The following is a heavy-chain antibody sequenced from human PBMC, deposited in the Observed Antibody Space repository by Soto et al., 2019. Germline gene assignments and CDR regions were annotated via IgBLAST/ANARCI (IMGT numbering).Heavy chain of an antibody. V-gene: IGHV4-59*01. CDR3: ARAVVVGLRYLWFDP. J-gene: IGHJ5*02. CDR1: GGSISSYY. CDR2: IYYSGST. Sequence: PSETLSLTCTVSGGSISSYYWSRIRQPPGKGLEWIGYIYYSGSTNYNPSLKSRVTISVDTSKNQFSLKLSSATAADTAVYYCARAVVVGLRYLWFDPWGQGTLVTVSS. D-gene: IGHD2-15*01.